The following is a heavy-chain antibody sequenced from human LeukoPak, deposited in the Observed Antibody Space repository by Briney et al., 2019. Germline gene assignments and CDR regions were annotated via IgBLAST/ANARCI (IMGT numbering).Heavy chain of an antibody. CDR1: GFTFSSYA. V-gene: IGHV3-23*01. Sequence: GGSLRLSCAASGFTFSSYAMSWVRQAPGKGLEWVSAISGSGGSTYYADSVKGRFTISRDNSKNTLYLQMNSLRAEDTAVYYCARAISSSWYHGYFDLWGRGTLVTVSS. CDR3: ARAISSSWYHGYFDL. CDR2: ISGSGGST. J-gene: IGHJ2*01. D-gene: IGHD6-13*01.